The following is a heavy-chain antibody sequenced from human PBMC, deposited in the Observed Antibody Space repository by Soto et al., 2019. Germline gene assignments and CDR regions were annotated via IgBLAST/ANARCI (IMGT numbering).Heavy chain of an antibody. Sequence: ETLSLTCAVYGVSFSGYYWSWIRQPPGKGLEWVGEINHSGSTNYNPALKSRGTISLDTSKNPFSLTLSSVPAADTAVYCCARGRWLVWSGDWFDPWGQGTLVTVSS. J-gene: IGHJ5*02. CDR2: INHSGST. CDR3: ARGRWLVWSGDWFDP. D-gene: IGHD6-19*01. CDR1: GVSFSGYY. V-gene: IGHV4-34*01.